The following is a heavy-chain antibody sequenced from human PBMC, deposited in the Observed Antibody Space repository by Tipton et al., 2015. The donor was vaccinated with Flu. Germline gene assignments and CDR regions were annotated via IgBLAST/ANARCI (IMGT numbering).Heavy chain of an antibody. V-gene: IGHV4-38-2*02. CDR1: ADSISSDYY. J-gene: IGHJ5*02. Sequence: TLSLTCSISADSISSDYYWGWIRQPPGKGLEWIGNIFRTGTTYRNPSLKSRVTISIDRSKNQFSLKLRSVTAADTAVYYCAAVAGNGNWFDPWGLGVLVTVSS. CDR2: IFRTGTT. D-gene: IGHD6-19*01. CDR3: AAVAGNGNWFDP.